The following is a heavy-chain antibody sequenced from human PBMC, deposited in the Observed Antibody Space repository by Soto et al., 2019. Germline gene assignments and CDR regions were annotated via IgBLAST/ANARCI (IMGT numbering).Heavy chain of an antibody. J-gene: IGHJ6*03. CDR2: INHSGST. D-gene: IGHD4-4*01. V-gene: IGHV4-34*01. CDR1: GGSFSGYY. Sequence: PSETLSLTCAVYGGSFSGYYWSWIRQPPGKGLEWIGEINHSGSTNYNPSLKSRVTISVDTSKNQFSLKLSSVTAADTAVYYCARYLRTTVTSPGYYYYYMDVWGKGTTVTVSS. CDR3: ARYLRTTVTSPGYYYYYMDV.